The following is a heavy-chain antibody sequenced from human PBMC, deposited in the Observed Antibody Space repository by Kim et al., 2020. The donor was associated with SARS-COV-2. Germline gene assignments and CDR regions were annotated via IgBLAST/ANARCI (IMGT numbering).Heavy chain of an antibody. D-gene: IGHD3-16*01. Sequence: EKYSVDSVEGRITISRDHAKNLVYLQMSGLRDEDTAVYYCARDIRGTWFDPWGQGTLVTVSS. CDR2: EK. J-gene: IGHJ5*02. V-gene: IGHV3-7*01. CDR3: ARDIRGTWFDP.